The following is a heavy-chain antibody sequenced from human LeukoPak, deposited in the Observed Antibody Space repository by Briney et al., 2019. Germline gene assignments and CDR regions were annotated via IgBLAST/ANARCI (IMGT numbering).Heavy chain of an antibody. D-gene: IGHD4-23*01. CDR3: ARDNYGGKLNPSDY. J-gene: IGHJ4*02. V-gene: IGHV3-7*01. CDR2: IKQDGSEK. CDR1: GFTFSSYW. Sequence: TGGSLRLSCAASGFTFSSYWMSWVRQAPGKGLEWVANIKQDGSEKYYVDSVKGRFTISRDNAKNSLYLQMNSLRAEDTAVYYCARDNYGGKLNPSDYWGQGTLVTVSS.